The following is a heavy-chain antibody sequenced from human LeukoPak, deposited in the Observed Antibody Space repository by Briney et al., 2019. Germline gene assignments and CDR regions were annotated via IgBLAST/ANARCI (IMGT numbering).Heavy chain of an antibody. CDR1: GGSISSYY. V-gene: IGHV4-4*09. CDR3: AATSYYYDSSGYFAFDI. D-gene: IGHD3-22*01. Sequence: SETLSLTCTVSGGSISSYYWSWIRQPPGKGLEWIGYIYTSGSTNYNPSLKSRVIISVDTSKNQFSLKLSSVTAADTAVYYCAATSYYYDSSGYFAFDIWGQGTMVTVSS. J-gene: IGHJ3*02. CDR2: IYTSGST.